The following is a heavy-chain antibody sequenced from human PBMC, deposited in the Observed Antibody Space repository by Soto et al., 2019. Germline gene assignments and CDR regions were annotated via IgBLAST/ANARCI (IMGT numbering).Heavy chain of an antibody. D-gene: IGHD5-12*01. V-gene: IGHV4-30-2*01. Sequence: SETLAPPCDVPGGPINSVAYSWSWRRQRPGKGLELIACIDRPGSTYYHPSVRGRAIISIDMSKNPFSLNLSSLTAADTALYYCASRRGVVMAYGNDWFGPWGQGILVTVSS. CDR3: ASRRGVVMAYGNDWFGP. CDR1: GGPINSVAYS. CDR2: IDRPGST. J-gene: IGHJ5*02.